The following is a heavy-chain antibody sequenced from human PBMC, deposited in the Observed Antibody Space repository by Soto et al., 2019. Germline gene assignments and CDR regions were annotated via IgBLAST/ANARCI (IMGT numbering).Heavy chain of an antibody. CDR3: ERLIIGSSWHTGDY. Sequence: SETLSLTCAVYGGSFSGYYWSWIRQPPGKGLEWIGEINHSGSTNYNPSLKSRVTISVDTSKNQFSLKLSSVAAADTAVYYCERLIIGSSWHTGDYWGQGTLVTVSS. J-gene: IGHJ4*02. CDR1: GGSFSGYY. V-gene: IGHV4-34*01. D-gene: IGHD6-13*01. CDR2: INHSGST.